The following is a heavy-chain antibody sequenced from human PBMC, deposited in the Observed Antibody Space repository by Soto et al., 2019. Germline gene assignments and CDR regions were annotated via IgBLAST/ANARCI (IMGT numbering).Heavy chain of an antibody. CDR2: IYSGGST. CDR1: GFTVSSNY. CDR3: ARDSYSGYDYGY. Sequence: EVQLVETGGGLIQPGGSLRLSCAASGFTVSSNYMSWVRQAPGKGLEWVLVIYSGGSTYYADSVKGRFTISRDNSKNTLYLQMNSLRAEDTAVYYCARDSYSGYDYGYWGQGTLVTVSS. D-gene: IGHD5-12*01. J-gene: IGHJ4*02. V-gene: IGHV3-53*02.